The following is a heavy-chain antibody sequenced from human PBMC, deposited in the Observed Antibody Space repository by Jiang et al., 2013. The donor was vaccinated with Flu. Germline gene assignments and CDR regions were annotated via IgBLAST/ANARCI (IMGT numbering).Heavy chain of an antibody. D-gene: IGHD3-10*01. V-gene: IGHV4-34*01. CDR2: INHSGST. J-gene: IGHJ5*02. Sequence: LKPSETLSLTCAVYGGSFSGYYWSWIRQPPGKGLEWIGEINHSGSTNYNPSLKSRVTISVDTSKNQFSLKLSSVTAADTAVYYCARNTYYYGSGSHYARRRGWFDPWGQGTLVTVSS. CDR1: GGSFSGYY. CDR3: ARNTYYYGSGSHYARRRGWFDP.